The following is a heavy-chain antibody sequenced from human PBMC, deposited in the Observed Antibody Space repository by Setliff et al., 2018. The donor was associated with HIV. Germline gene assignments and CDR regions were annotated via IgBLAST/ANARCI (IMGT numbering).Heavy chain of an antibody. D-gene: IGHD3-22*01. CDR2: TIPMFGTA. CDR3: VRVGPWYYGRSGYLASWDY. J-gene: IGHJ4*02. CDR1: GGTFGIYG. Sequence: ASVKVSCKASGGTFGIYGISWVRQAPGQGLEWMGGTIPMFGTANYAQKFQGRVTITTDESTTTTYMELSSLSSEDTAVYYCVRVGPWYYGRSGYLASWDYWGQGTQVTVSS. V-gene: IGHV1-69*05.